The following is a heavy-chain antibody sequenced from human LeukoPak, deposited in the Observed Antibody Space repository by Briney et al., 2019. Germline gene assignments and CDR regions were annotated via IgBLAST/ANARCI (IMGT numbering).Heavy chain of an antibody. CDR2: ISHIGSYI. Sequence: PGGSLRLSCAASGFTFSSYEMNWVRQAPGKGLEWVSSISHIGSYIYYSDSVKGRFTISRDNAKNSLYLQMNSLRAEDTAVYFCARDWGSWDFDFWGQGTLVTVSS. D-gene: IGHD6-13*01. J-gene: IGHJ4*02. V-gene: IGHV3-21*01. CDR1: GFTFSSYE. CDR3: ARDWGSWDFDF.